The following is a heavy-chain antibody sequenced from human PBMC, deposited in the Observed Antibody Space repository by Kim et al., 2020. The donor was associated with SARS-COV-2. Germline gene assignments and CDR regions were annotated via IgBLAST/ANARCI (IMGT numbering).Heavy chain of an antibody. CDR2: ISAYNGNT. Sequence: ASVKVSCKASGYTFTSYGISWVRQAPGQGLEWMGWISAYNGNTNYAQKLQGRVTMTTDTSTSTAYMELRSLRSDDTAVYYCARDREGAPGIAVAGTLDYWGQGTLVTVSS. CDR1: GYTFTSYG. V-gene: IGHV1-18*01. J-gene: IGHJ4*02. CDR3: ARDREGAPGIAVAGTLDY. D-gene: IGHD6-19*01.